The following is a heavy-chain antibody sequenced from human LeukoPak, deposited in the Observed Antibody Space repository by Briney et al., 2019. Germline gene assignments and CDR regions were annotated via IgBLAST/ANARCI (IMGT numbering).Heavy chain of an antibody. CDR3: ARSIPYSTNWGFKGDDAFDI. V-gene: IGHV2-26*01. J-gene: IGHJ3*02. Sequence: SGPTLLHPTETLTLTCTVSGFSLGNARMGVSWIRQPPAKALEWLAMIFSYDEKSYSTSLKSRLTISKDTSKSQVVLTMTNMDPLDTATYYCARSIPYSTNWGFKGDDAFDIWGQGTMVTVSS. CDR2: IFSYDEK. CDR1: GFSLGNARMG. D-gene: IGHD7-27*01.